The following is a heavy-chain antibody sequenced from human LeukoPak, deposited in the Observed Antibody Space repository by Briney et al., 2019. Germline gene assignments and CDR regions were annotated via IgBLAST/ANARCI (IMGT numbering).Heavy chain of an antibody. CDR1: GGSISRYY. V-gene: IGHV4-59*08. J-gene: IGHJ3*02. Sequence: SETLSLTCTVSGGSISRYYWSWLRLPPGEGLEWIGYIYDIGTTSLNPSLKSRVTISLDTSKNQFSLKLSSVTAADTAVYYCARGAPVIVVPGETDDAFDIWGQGTMVTVSS. CDR2: IYDIGTT. CDR3: ARGAPVIVVPGETDDAFDI. D-gene: IGHD6-19*01.